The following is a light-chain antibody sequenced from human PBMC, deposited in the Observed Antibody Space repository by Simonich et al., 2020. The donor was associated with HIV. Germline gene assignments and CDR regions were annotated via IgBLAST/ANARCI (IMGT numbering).Light chain of an antibody. CDR3: QQYDNLPPKLT. Sequence: DIQMTQSPSSLSASVGDRVTITCQASHDISNYLNWYQQKPGKAPKLLINDESKLETGVPSRVGGSGSGTAFTFTISSLQPEDIATYYCQQYDNLPPKLTFGGGTKVEIK. CDR2: DES. J-gene: IGKJ4*01. V-gene: IGKV1-33*01. CDR1: HDISNY.